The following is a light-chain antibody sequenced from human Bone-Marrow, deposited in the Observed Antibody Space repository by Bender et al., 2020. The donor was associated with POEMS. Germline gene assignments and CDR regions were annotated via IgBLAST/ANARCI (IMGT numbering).Light chain of an antibody. Sequence: QSVLTQPPSASGTPGPRVTLSCSGSSSKFGSYPVNWYQQLPGAAPKLVIFNNSQRPSGVPDRFSGSNSGTSASLAISGLLSDDEADFYCATWDDSLNGWVFGGGTKLTVL. J-gene: IGLJ3*02. CDR3: ATWDDSLNGWV. V-gene: IGLV1-44*01. CDR2: NNS. CDR1: SSKFGSYP.